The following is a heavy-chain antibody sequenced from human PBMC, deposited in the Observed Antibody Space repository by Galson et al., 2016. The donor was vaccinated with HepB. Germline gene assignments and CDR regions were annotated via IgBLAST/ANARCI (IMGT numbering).Heavy chain of an antibody. D-gene: IGHD6-13*01. J-gene: IGHJ4*02. CDR1: GGTFSTYA. Sequence: SVKVSCKASGGTFSTYAINWVRQAPGHGLEWMGRFIPILNIADYAQEFQGRLSITADKATGTAYMDLSSLRSEDTAGYYCARDSSANPAFLAFWGQGTLVTVSS. CDR2: FIPILNIA. V-gene: IGHV1-69*04. CDR3: ARDSSANPAFLAF.